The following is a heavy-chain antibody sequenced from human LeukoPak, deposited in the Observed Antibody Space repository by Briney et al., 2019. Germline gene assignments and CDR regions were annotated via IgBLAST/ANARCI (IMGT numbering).Heavy chain of an antibody. D-gene: IGHD6-13*01. J-gene: IGHJ4*02. Sequence: SETLSLTCTVSGGSISSYYWSWIRQPPGKGLEWIAYIYYSGSTSYNPSLESRVTISVDTSKNQFSLKLTSVTAADTAVYYCARQPDRRQLVLWGQGTLVTVSS. V-gene: IGHV4-59*08. CDR3: ARQPDRRQLVL. CDR1: GGSISSYY. CDR2: IYYSGST.